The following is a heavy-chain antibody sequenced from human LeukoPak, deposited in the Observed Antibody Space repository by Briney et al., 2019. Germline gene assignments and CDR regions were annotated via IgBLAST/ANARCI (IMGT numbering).Heavy chain of an antibody. CDR1: GGSFSGYY. J-gene: IGHJ4*02. D-gene: IGHD5-12*01. CDR2: INHSGST. V-gene: IGHV4-34*01. Sequence: SETLSLTCAVYGGSFSGYYWSWIRQPPGKGLEWIGEINHSGSTNYNPSLKSRVTISVDTSKNQFSLKLSSATAADTAVYYCARKYSGYDPPDYWGQGTLVTVSS. CDR3: ARKYSGYDPPDY.